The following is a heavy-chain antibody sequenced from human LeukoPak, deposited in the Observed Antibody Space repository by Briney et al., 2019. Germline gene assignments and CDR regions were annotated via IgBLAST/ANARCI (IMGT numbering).Heavy chain of an antibody. CDR3: ARDFTPPRYCSGGSCYSYFDY. CDR2: IIPILGIA. J-gene: IGHJ4*02. Sequence: GASVKVSCKASGYTFTSYAISWVRQAPGQRLEWMGRIIPILGIANYAQKFQGRVTITADKSTSTAYMELSSLRSEDTAVYYCARDFTPPRYCSGGSCYSYFDYWGQGTLVTVSS. V-gene: IGHV1-69*04. D-gene: IGHD2-15*01. CDR1: GYTFTSYA.